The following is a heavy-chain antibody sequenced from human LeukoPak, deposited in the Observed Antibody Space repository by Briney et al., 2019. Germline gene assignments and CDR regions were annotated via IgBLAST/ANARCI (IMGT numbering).Heavy chain of an antibody. CDR3: AKPHFDD. CDR1: GFSFSSYG. J-gene: IGHJ4*02. V-gene: IGHV3-30*02. Sequence: PGGSLRLSCAASGFSFSSYGMHWVRQAPGKALEWVAFIRYDGSNKYYADSVKGRFTISRDNSKNTLYLQMNSLRAGDTAVYYCAKPHFDDWGQGTLVTVSS. CDR2: IRYDGSNK.